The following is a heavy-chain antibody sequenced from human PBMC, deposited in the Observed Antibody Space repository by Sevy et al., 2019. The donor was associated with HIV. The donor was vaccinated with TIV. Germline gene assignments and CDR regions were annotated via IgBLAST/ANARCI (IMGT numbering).Heavy chain of an antibody. CDR3: ARDGVGDYDILTGYSPPNAFDI. J-gene: IGHJ3*02. CDR1: GYTFTSYY. D-gene: IGHD3-9*01. V-gene: IGHV1-46*01. CDR2: INPSGGST. Sequence: ASVKVSCKASGYTFTSYYMHWVRQAPGQGLEWMGIINPSGGSTSYAQKFQDRVTMTRDTSTSTVYMELSSLRSEDTAVYYCARDGVGDYDILTGYSPPNAFDIWGQGTMVTVSS.